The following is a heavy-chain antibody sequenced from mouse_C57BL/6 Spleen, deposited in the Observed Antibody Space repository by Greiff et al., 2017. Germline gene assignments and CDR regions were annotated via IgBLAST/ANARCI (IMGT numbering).Heavy chain of an antibody. V-gene: IGHV1-22*01. D-gene: IGHD2-3*01. J-gene: IGHJ2*01. CDR2: INPNNGGT. CDR1: GYTFTDYN. CDR3: ARDGYYASYFDY. Sequence: EVQRVESGPELVKPGASVKMSCKASGYTFTDYNMHWVKQSHGKSLEWIGYINPNNGGTSYNQKFKGKATLTVNKSSSTAYMELRSLTSEDSAVYYCARDGYYASYFDYWGQGTTLTVSS.